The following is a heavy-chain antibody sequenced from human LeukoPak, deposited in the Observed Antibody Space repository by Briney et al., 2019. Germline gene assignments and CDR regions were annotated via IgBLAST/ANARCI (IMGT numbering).Heavy chain of an antibody. D-gene: IGHD2-21*02. Sequence: GGSLRLSCAASGFTFSSYAMSWVRQAPGKGLEWVSAISGSGGSTHYADSVKGRFTISRDNSKNTLYLQMNSLRAEDTAVYYCAKDPYCGGDCYGDYFDYWGQGTLVTVSS. CDR3: AKDPYCGGDCYGDYFDY. CDR1: GFTFSSYA. CDR2: ISGSGGST. J-gene: IGHJ4*02. V-gene: IGHV3-23*01.